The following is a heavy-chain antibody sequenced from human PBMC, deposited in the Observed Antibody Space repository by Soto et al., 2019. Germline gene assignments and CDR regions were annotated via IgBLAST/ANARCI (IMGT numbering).Heavy chain of an antibody. CDR3: AKEVVPAATGYYYGMDV. J-gene: IGHJ6*02. Sequence: PVGSVRLSCAASGFTFSSYAMSWVRQAPGKGLEWVSAISGSGGSTYYADSVKGRFTISRDNSKNTLYLQMNSLRAEDTAVYYCAKEVVPAATGYYYGMDVWGQGTTVTVSS. D-gene: IGHD2-2*01. CDR1: GFTFSSYA. CDR2: ISGSGGST. V-gene: IGHV3-23*01.